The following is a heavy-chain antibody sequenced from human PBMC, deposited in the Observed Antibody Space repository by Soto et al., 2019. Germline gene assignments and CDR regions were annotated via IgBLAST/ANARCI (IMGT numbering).Heavy chain of an antibody. CDR2: ISSSSSTI. Sequence: EVQLVESGGGLVQPGGSLRLSCAASGFTFSSYSMNWVRQAPGKGLEWVSYISSSSSTIYYADSVKGRFTISRDNAKNSLYLQMNRLRAEDTAVYYCAREMAALNYFDSWGQGPRVTVSS. V-gene: IGHV3-48*01. J-gene: IGHJ4*02. D-gene: IGHD2-15*01. CDR1: GFTFSSYS. CDR3: AREMAALNYFDS.